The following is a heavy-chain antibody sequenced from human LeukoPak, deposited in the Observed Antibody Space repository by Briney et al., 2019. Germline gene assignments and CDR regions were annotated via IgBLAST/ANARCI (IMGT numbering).Heavy chain of an antibody. CDR2: ISGSTTDI. CDR3: ARDSGPLRYFDWLSPPGYFDY. Sequence: GGSLRLSCAASGFTFTAYTINWVRQAPGKGLEWVSYISGSTTDIYYADSVKGRFSISRDNAKRSVYLQMNSLGVEDTAVYYCARDSGPLRYFDWLSPPGYFDYWGQGTLVTVSS. V-gene: IGHV3-21*01. D-gene: IGHD3-9*01. J-gene: IGHJ4*02. CDR1: GFTFTAYT.